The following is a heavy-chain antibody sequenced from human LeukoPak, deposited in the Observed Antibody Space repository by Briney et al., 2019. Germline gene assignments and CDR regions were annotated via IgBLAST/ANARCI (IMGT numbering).Heavy chain of an antibody. CDR3: ARTPADAGDGAFDI. Sequence: SETLSLTCTVSGGSISSYYWSWIRQPAGKGLEWIGRIYTSGSTNYNPSLKSRVTMSVDTSKNQFSLKLSSVTAADTAVYYCARTPADAGDGAFDIWGQGTMVTVSS. CDR2: IYTSGST. CDR1: GGSISSYY. V-gene: IGHV4-4*07. J-gene: IGHJ3*02. D-gene: IGHD2-8*01.